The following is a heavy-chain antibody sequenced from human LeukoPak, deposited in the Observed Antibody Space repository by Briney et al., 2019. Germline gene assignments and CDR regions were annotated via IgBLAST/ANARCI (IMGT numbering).Heavy chain of an antibody. V-gene: IGHV1-46*01. CDR1: GYTFTIYY. J-gene: IGHJ4*02. D-gene: IGHD3-3*01. Sequence: ASVTVSFKGSGYTFTIYYMHWVRQAPGQGLEWMGIINPSGGSTSYAQKFQGRVTMTRDTSTSTVYMELSSLRSEDTAVYYCAGLRFLEIDYWGQGTLVTVSS. CDR2: INPSGGST. CDR3: AGLRFLEIDY.